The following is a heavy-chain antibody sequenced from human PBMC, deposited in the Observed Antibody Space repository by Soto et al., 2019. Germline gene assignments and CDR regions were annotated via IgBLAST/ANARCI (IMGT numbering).Heavy chain of an antibody. CDR2: ISGSSSYS. Sequence: GGSLRLSCVASGFTFSDYHMSWVRQAPGRGLECVSYISGSSSYSNDADSVKGRFTISRDNAKNSLYLQMNSLRAEDTAVYYCARATRDSSGYCNYFDYWGQGIQVTVSS. CDR1: GFTFSDYH. CDR3: ARATRDSSGYCNYFDY. V-gene: IGHV3-11*05. D-gene: IGHD3-22*01. J-gene: IGHJ4*01.